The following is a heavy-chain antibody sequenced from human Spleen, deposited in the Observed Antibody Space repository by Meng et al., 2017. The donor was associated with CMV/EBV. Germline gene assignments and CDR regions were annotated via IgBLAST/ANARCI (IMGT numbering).Heavy chain of an antibody. CDR2: ISGSGGST. CDR3: AKAVTMINRFDY. CDR1: GFTFSNFA. V-gene: IGHV3-23*01. D-gene: IGHD3-22*01. J-gene: IGHJ4*02. Sequence: GGSLRLSCAASGFTFSNFAFHWVRQAPGKGLEWVSAISGSGGSTYYADSVKGRFTISRDNSKNTLYLQMNSLRAEDTAVYYCAKAVTMINRFDYWGQGTLVTVSS.